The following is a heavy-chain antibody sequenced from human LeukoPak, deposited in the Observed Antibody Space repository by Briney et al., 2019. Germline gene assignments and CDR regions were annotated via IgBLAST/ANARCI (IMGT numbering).Heavy chain of an antibody. Sequence: GGSLRLSCAASGFPFSSCAMSWVRQAPGKGLEWVLVIRGSGGSTYYSDSVKGRFTISRDNSKSTLYLQMNSLRAEDTAVYHCAKVVRVGEYYGSGTYLDYWGQGTLVTVSS. J-gene: IGHJ4*02. CDR2: IRGSGGST. D-gene: IGHD3-10*01. CDR3: AKVVRVGEYYGSGTYLDY. CDR1: GFPFSSCA. V-gene: IGHV3-23*01.